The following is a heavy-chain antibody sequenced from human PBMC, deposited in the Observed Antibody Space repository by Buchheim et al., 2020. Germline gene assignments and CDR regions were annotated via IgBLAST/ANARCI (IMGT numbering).Heavy chain of an antibody. CDR1: GFTFSSYA. CDR3: AKSWSSGWYGVTETYFAY. CDR2: ISGSGGST. Sequence: EVQLLESGGGLVQPGGSLRLSCAASGFTFSSYAMSWVRQAPGKGLEWVSAISGSGGSTYYADSVKGRFTISRDNSKNKLYLQMNSLRAEDTAVYYCAKSWSSGWYGVTETYFAYWGQGTL. J-gene: IGHJ4*02. D-gene: IGHD6-19*01. V-gene: IGHV3-23*01.